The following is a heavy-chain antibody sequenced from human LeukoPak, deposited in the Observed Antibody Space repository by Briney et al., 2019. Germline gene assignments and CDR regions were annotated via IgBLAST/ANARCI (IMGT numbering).Heavy chain of an antibody. CDR1: GFTFNNYA. Sequence: GGSLRLSCAAPGFTFNNYAMSWVRQAPGKGLEWVSAISGSGGTTNHADSVKGRFTISRDISKNTLYLQMNSLRAEDTAVYYCAKDNGFGEFQYYYYGVDVWGQGTTVTVSS. J-gene: IGHJ6*02. D-gene: IGHD3-10*01. CDR2: ISGSGGTT. V-gene: IGHV3-23*01. CDR3: AKDNGFGEFQYYYYGVDV.